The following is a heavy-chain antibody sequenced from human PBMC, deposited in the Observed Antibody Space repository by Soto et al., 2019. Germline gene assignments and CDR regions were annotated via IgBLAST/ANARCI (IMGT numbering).Heavy chain of an antibody. Sequence: EVQLVESGGGLVKPGGSLRLSCAASGFTFNKAWMTWVRQAPGKGLEWVGRIQSRTDGGTTHYAAHVKGRVTISRDDSKNTLYLQMNSLKTEDTAVYYCTTDMVLPRKDDAFDIWGQGTKVTVS. CDR1: GFTFNKAW. CDR3: TTDMVLPRKDDAFDI. J-gene: IGHJ3*02. V-gene: IGHV3-15*01. CDR2: IQSRTDGGTT. D-gene: IGHD2-8*01.